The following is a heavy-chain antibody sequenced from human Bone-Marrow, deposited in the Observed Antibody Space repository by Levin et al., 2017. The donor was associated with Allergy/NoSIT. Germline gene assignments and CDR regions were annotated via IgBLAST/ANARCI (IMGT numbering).Heavy chain of an antibody. Sequence: HAGGSLRLSCAASGFTFSSYAMSWVRQAPGKGLEWVSAISGSGGSTYYADSVKGRFTISRDNSKNTLYLQMNSLRAEDTAVYYCAKNWVELWALSYYYYYMDVWGKGTTVTVSS. CDR2: ISGSGGST. CDR3: AKNWVELWALSYYYYYMDV. D-gene: IGHD5-18*01. CDR1: GFTFSSYA. V-gene: IGHV3-23*01. J-gene: IGHJ6*03.